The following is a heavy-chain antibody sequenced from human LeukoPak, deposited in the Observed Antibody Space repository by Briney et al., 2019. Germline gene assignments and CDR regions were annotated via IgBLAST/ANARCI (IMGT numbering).Heavy chain of an antibody. CDR1: GLTFSSSW. CDR2: INPDGNKK. D-gene: IGHD5-12*01. V-gene: IGHV3-7*01. CDR3: VKDLHRGYDTFDY. J-gene: IGHJ4*02. Sequence: GGSLRLSCAVSGLTFSSSWMDWVRQAPGKGLEWVASINPDGNKKYSADSVKGRFTISRDNSMNTLYLQMSSLRADDAALYYCVKDLHRGYDTFDYWGQGTLVTVSS.